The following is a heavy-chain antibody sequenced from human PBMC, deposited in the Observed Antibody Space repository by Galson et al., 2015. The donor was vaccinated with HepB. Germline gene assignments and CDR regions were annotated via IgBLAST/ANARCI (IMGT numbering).Heavy chain of an antibody. D-gene: IGHD2-15*01. CDR1: GFTFSSYA. Sequence: SLRLSCASSGFTFSSYAMHWVRQAPGKGLEWVAVIWYDGSNDYYADSVKGRLTISRDNSKNTLYLQMNSLRAEDTAVYYCAREGVCRGGSCYRSSFDIWGQG. J-gene: IGHJ3*02. CDR3: AREGVCRGGSCYRSSFDI. CDR2: IWYDGSND. V-gene: IGHV3-33*01.